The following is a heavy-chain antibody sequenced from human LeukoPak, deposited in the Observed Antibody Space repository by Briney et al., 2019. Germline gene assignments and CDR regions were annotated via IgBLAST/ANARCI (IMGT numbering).Heavy chain of an antibody. CDR1: GGTFSSYA. CDR2: IIPILGIA. Sequence: SVKVSCKASGGTFSSYAISWVRQAPGQGLEWMGRIIPILGIANYAQKFQGRVTITADKSTSTAYMELSSLRSEDTAVYYCARALIYCGGDCYSYYYYGMDVWGQGTTVTVSS. CDR3: ARALIYCGGDCYSYYYYGMDV. J-gene: IGHJ6*02. D-gene: IGHD2-21*02. V-gene: IGHV1-69*04.